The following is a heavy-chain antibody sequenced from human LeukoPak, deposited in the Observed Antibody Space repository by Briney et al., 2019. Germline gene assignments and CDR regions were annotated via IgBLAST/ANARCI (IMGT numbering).Heavy chain of an antibody. Sequence: SETLSLTCIVSGGSISSGSYYWSWIRQPAGKGLEWIGRIYTSGSTNYNPSLKSRVTISVDTSENQFSLKLSSVTAADAAVYYCARSIFGVVMGDYWGQGTLVTVSS. CDR1: GGSISSGSYY. J-gene: IGHJ4*02. CDR3: ARSIFGVVMGDY. V-gene: IGHV4-61*02. D-gene: IGHD3-3*01. CDR2: IYTSGST.